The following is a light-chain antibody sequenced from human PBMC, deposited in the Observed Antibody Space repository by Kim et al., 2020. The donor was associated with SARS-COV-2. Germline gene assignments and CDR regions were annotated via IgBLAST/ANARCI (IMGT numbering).Light chain of an antibody. J-gene: IGKJ1*01. V-gene: IGKV3-20*01. Sequence: SPGETPPLPCRASQSVGSNSLAWYQQKPGQAPRLLLYGSSSRATGSPDRFSGSGSGTDFTLTITRLEPEDFAVYYCQQYSSSPATFGQGTKVDIK. CDR1: QSVGSNS. CDR2: GSS. CDR3: QQYSSSPAT.